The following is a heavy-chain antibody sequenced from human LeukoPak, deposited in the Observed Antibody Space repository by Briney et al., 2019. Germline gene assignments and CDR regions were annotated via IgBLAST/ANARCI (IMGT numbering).Heavy chain of an antibody. D-gene: IGHD4-17*01. Sequence: SETLSLTCTVSGGSVSGYYWSWIRQPPGKGLEWIGYMYDRGNINYNPSLKSRVTLSQDMSKNQLSLKLRSVTSADTAVYYCAATIERDYGDTNLHYWGQGILVTVSS. CDR2: MYDRGNI. CDR1: GGSVSGYY. J-gene: IGHJ4*02. V-gene: IGHV4-59*02. CDR3: AATIERDYGDTNLHY.